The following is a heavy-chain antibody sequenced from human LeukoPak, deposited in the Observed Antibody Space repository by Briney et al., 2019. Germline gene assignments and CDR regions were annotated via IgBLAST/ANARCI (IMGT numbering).Heavy chain of an antibody. Sequence: GGSLRLSCAASGFTFRSYAMSWVRQAPGKGLEWVSTISASGGSTGYADSVKGRFTISRDNSKNTLYLQMNSLRAEDTAVYYCTNGDDYGDYPRYWGQGTLVTVSS. D-gene: IGHD4-17*01. CDR2: ISASGGST. V-gene: IGHV3-23*01. CDR1: GFTFRSYA. CDR3: TNGDDYGDYPRY. J-gene: IGHJ4*02.